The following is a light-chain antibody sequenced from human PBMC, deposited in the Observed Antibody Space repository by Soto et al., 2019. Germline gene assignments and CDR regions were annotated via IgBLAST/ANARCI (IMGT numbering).Light chain of an antibody. V-gene: IGLV2-14*03. CDR1: SSDVGNYNH. Sequence: QSALTQVVSVSGSPGQSITISCTGTSSDVGNYNHVSWYQQHPGKAPKLMIYNVDYRPSGVSDRFSGSKSGNTASLSISGLQAEDEAYYYCSSYTGTDTGVFGGGTKLTVL. CDR2: NVD. J-gene: IGLJ2*01. CDR3: SSYTGTDTGV.